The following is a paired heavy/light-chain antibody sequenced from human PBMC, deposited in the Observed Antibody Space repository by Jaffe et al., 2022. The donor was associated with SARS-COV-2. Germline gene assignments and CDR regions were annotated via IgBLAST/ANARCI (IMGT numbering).Light chain of an antibody. CDR3: HQYGSSPPT. J-gene: IGKJ4*01. CDR1: QTIRSNY. Sequence: EIVLTQSPGTLSLSPGERATLSCRASQTIRSNYVAWYQQIPGQTPRLLIYGASSRATGTPDRFSGSGSGTDFTLTLSRLEPEDFAVYYCHQYGSSPPTFGGGTKVEI. V-gene: IGKV3-20*01. CDR2: GAS.
Heavy chain of an antibody. V-gene: IGHV1-18*01. Sequence: LVQSGAEVKKPGASVRVSCEASGFMFTAYGISWVRQAPGQGLEWMGWISAYDGSTNYAQNFQDRATMTIDTSTSTAYMELRSLRSDDTAVFFCARIRNFHLLEAYDIWGQGTTVTVSP. D-gene: IGHD1-1*01. CDR3: ARIRNFHLLEAYDI. J-gene: IGHJ3*02. CDR2: ISAYDGST. CDR1: GFMFTAYG.